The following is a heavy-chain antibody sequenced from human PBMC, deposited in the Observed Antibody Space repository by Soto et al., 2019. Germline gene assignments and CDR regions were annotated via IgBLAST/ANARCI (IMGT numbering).Heavy chain of an antibody. J-gene: IGHJ6*02. Sequence: GESLKSSCKGSGYSFTSYWIGWVRQMPGKGLEWMGIIYPGDSDTRYSPSFQGQVTISADKSISTAYLQWSSLKASDTAMYYCASSWDQFATIPDGMDVWGQGTTVTVSS. CDR3: ASSWDQFATIPDGMDV. D-gene: IGHD5-12*01. CDR2: IYPGDSDT. V-gene: IGHV5-51*01. CDR1: GYSFTSYW.